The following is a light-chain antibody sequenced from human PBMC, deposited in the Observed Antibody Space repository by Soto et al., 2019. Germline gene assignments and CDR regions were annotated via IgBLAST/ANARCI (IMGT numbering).Light chain of an antibody. Sequence: DIQMTQSPSSLSASVGDRVTITCQASQDISNYLNWYQQKPGKAPKLLIYDASNLETGVRSRFSGSGSGTDFPCTISSRQPEDIATYYCQQYDNLPLTFGGGTKVEIK. CDR3: QQYDNLPLT. J-gene: IGKJ4*01. V-gene: IGKV1-33*01. CDR1: QDISNY. CDR2: DAS.